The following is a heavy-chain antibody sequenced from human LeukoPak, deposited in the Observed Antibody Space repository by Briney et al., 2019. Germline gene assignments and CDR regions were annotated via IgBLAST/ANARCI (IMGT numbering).Heavy chain of an antibody. Sequence: GGSLSLSCAASGFTFSSYAMSWVRQAPGKGLEWVSAISDSGASTYYADSVKGRFTVSRDSSKNTLNLQMNSLRAEDTAVYYCAKVMQDRSMNMHFDYWGPGTQVTVSS. CDR2: ISDSGAST. D-gene: IGHD5-18*01. CDR3: AKVMQDRSMNMHFDY. J-gene: IGHJ4*02. CDR1: GFTFSSYA. V-gene: IGHV3-23*01.